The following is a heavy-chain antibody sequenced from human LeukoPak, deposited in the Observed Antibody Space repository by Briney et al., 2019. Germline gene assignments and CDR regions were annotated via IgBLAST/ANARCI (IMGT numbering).Heavy chain of an antibody. Sequence: GGSLRLSCAASGFTFSSYDMHWVRQATGKGLEWVSAIGTAGDTYYPGSVKGRFTISRENAKNSLYLQMNSLGAGDTAVYYCAREAYYYDSSGYYPYFDYWGQGTLVTASS. CDR1: GFTFSSYD. J-gene: IGHJ4*02. D-gene: IGHD3-22*01. V-gene: IGHV3-13*04. CDR2: IGTAGDT. CDR3: AREAYYYDSSGYYPYFDY.